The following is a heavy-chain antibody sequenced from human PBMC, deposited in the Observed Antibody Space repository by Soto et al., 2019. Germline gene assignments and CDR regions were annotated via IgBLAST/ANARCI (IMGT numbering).Heavy chain of an antibody. CDR1: GYTLTGYY. V-gene: IGHV1-2*04. J-gene: IGHJ6*02. Sequence: GASVKLSCKASGYTLTGYYMHWVRQAPGQGLEWMGWINPNSGGTNYAQKFQGWVTMTRDTSISTAYMELSRLRSDDTAVYYCARDRGEYYYYGMDVWGQGTTVTVSS. CDR2: INPNSGGT. CDR3: ARDRGEYYYYGMDV. D-gene: IGHD3-10*01.